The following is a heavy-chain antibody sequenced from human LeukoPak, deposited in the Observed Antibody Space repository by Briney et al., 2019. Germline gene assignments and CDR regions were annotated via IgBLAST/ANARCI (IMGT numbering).Heavy chain of an antibody. CDR2: ISGSGGST. V-gene: IGHV3-23*01. D-gene: IGHD6-13*01. Sequence: GGSLRLSCAASGFSFSSYAMSWVRQAPGRGLEWVSAISGSGGSTYYADSVKGRFTISRDNSKNTLYLQMNSLRAEDTAVYYCAKGLSPGAAAGTYWGQGTLVAVSS. J-gene: IGHJ4*02. CDR1: GFSFSSYA. CDR3: AKGLSPGAAAGTY.